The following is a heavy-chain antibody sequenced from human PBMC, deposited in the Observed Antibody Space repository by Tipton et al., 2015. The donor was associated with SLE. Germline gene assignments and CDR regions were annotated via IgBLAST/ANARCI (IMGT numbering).Heavy chain of an antibody. V-gene: IGHV4-61*01. CDR1: GGSVSSGSYY. Sequence: TLSLTCTVSGGSVSSGSYYWSWIRQPPGKGLEWIGYIYYSGSTNYNPSLKSRVTISVDTSKNQFSLKLSSVTAADTAVYYCARVSYDFWSGQMDYWGQGTLVTVSS. CDR3: ARVSYDFWSGQMDY. CDR2: IYYSGST. D-gene: IGHD3-3*01. J-gene: IGHJ4*02.